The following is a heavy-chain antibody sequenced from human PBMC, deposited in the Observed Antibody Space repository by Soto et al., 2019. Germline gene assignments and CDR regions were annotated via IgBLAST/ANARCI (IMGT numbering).Heavy chain of an antibody. CDR1: GYTFTGYY. V-gene: IGHV1-2*02. CDR3: AREATATTRDFDY. Sequence: QVQLVQSGAEVKKPGASVKVSCKASGYTFTGYYLHWVRQAPGQGLEWLGWINPNSGGTNYAQKFQGRVNMTRYTAIGTAYMELSRLRSDDPAVYYRAREATATTRDFDYWGQGTLVTVSS. D-gene: IGHD1-1*01. J-gene: IGHJ4*02. CDR2: INPNSGGT.